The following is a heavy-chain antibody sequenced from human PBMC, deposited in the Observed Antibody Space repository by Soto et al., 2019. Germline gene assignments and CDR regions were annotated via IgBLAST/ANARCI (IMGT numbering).Heavy chain of an antibody. CDR2: INAGNGNT. V-gene: IGHV1-3*01. D-gene: IGHD2-15*01. CDR1: GYTFTSYA. J-gene: IGHJ4*02. Sequence: QVQLVQSGAEVKKPGASVKVSCKASGYTFTSYAMHWVRQAPGQRLEWMGWINAGNGNTKFSQKFQGRVTITRDTSASTAYMELGSLRSEDTAVNYCARAPGGPDGPGDYWGQGTLVTVSS. CDR3: ARAPGGPDGPGDY.